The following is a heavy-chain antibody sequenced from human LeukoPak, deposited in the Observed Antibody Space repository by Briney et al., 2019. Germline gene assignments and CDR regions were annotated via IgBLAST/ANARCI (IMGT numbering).Heavy chain of an antibody. V-gene: IGHV5-51*01. D-gene: IGHD6-13*01. CDR1: GYIFTDYW. Sequence: GESLKISCKGSGYIFTDYWIGWVRQIPGKGLEWMGIIYPGDSDTKYSPSFQGQVTISADRSINTAYLQWSSLKASDTAMYYCARLSGSSWAGFFDYWGQGTLVTVSS. CDR3: ARLSGSSWAGFFDY. J-gene: IGHJ4*02. CDR2: IYPGDSDT.